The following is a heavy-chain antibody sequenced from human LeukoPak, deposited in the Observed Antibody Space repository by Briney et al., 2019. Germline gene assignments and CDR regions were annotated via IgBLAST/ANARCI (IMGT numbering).Heavy chain of an antibody. CDR2: IKQDGSEK. CDR3: VRVLHRIVVVPHYFDY. D-gene: IGHD3-22*01. CDR1: GFTFSGYW. V-gene: IGHV3-7*01. J-gene: IGHJ4*02. Sequence: TGGSLRLSCAASGFTFSGYWMSWVRQAPGKGLEWVANIKQDGSEKYYVDSVKGRFTISRDNAKNSLYLQMNSLRAEDTAVYYCVRVLHRIVVVPHYFDYWGQGTLVTVSS.